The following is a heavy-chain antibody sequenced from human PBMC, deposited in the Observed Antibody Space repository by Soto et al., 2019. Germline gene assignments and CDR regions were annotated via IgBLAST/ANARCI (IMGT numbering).Heavy chain of an antibody. D-gene: IGHD6-13*01. CDR1: GYTFTSYG. CDR2: ISAYNGNT. Sequence: ASVKVSCKASGYTFTSYGISWVRQAPGQGLEWMGWISAYNGNTNYAQKLQGRVTMTTDTSTSTAYMELRSLRSDDTAVYYCARVGGSIAAAPGIWFDPWGQGNLVTVSS. CDR3: ARVGGSIAAAPGIWFDP. V-gene: IGHV1-18*01. J-gene: IGHJ5*02.